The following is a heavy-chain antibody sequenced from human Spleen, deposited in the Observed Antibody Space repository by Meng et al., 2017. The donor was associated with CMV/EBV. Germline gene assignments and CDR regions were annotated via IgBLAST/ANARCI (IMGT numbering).Heavy chain of an antibody. CDR1: GSFNGYY. V-gene: IGHV4-34*01. CDR3: ARGAGPDV. J-gene: IGHJ4*02. CDR2: INDGGTT. Sequence: SETLSLTCAVYGSFNGYYWSWIRQPPGGGLEWIAEINDGGTTNYNPPLESRVTISLDTSKNQFSLRLTSVTAADTAVYYCARGAGPDVWGQGTLVTVSS.